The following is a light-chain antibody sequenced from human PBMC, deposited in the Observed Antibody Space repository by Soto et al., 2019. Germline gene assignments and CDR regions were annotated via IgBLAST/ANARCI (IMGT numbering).Light chain of an antibody. CDR3: QQYNNWSHT. J-gene: IGKJ2*01. CDR1: QSVSSN. Sequence: EIEMTQSPATLSVSPGERATLSCRASQSVSSNLAWYQQKPGQAPRLLIYGASTRATGIPARFSGSGSGTEFTLTISSLQSEDFAVYYCQQYNNWSHTFGQGTKLEIK. CDR2: GAS. V-gene: IGKV3-15*01.